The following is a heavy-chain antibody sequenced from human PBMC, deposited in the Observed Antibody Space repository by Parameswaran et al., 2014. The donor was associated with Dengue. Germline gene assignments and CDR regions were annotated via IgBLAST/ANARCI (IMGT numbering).Heavy chain of an antibody. CDR3: ARAAAVAGRSYYYYGMDV. D-gene: IGHD6-13*01. CDR2: ITGGGVST. V-gene: IGHV3-23*01. Sequence: VRQMPGKGPEWVSAITGGGVSTYYADSVKGRFTISRDNSENTLYLQMNSLRVEDTAVYYCARAAAVAGRSYYYYGMDVWAKDHGHRLL. J-gene: IGHJ6*04.